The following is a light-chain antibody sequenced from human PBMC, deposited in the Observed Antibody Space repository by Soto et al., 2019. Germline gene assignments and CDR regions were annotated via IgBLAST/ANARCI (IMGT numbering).Light chain of an antibody. CDR1: SSNIGSNS. CDR2: SDN. Sequence: QSALTQPPSVSGAPRQRVTISCSGSSSNIGSNSVNWYQQLPGTAPKLLIYSDNQRPSGVPDRFSGSKSGTSASLAISGLQSEEEADYYCAAWDDSLNGVIFGGGTKLTVL. J-gene: IGLJ2*01. CDR3: AAWDDSLNGVI. V-gene: IGLV1-44*01.